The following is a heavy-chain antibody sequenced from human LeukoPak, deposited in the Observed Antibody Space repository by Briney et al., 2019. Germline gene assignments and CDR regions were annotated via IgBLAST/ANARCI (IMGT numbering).Heavy chain of an antibody. CDR2: IYYSGST. CDR3: ARDASSWTDAFDI. Sequence: SSETLSLTCTVFGGSISSYYWSWIRQPPGKGLEWIGYIYYSGSTNYNPSLKSRVTISVDTSKNQFSLKLSSVTAADTAVYYCARDASSWTDAFDIWGQGTMVTVSS. V-gene: IGHV4-59*01. J-gene: IGHJ3*02. D-gene: IGHD6-6*01. CDR1: GGSISSYY.